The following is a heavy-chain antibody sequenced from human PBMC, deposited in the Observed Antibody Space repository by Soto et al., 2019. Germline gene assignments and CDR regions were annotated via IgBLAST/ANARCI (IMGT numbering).Heavy chain of an antibody. CDR2: IYYSGST. V-gene: IGHV4-30-4*01. CDR1: GGSISSGDYY. CDR3: ARAGLEWSYNWFDP. D-gene: IGHD3-3*01. J-gene: IGHJ5*02. Sequence: QVQLQESGPGLVKPSQTLSLTCTVSGGSISSGDYYWSWIRQHPVKGLEWIGYIYYSGSTYYNPSLKSRVTISVDTSQNQFSLKLGSVTAADTAVYDWARAGLEWSYNWFDPWGQGTLVTVSS.